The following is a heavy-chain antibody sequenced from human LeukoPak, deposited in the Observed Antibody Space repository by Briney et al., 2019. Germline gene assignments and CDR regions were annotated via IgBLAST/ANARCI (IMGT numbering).Heavy chain of an antibody. CDR1: GGSFSGYF. D-gene: IGHD6-19*01. Sequence: SETLSLTCAVYGGSFSGYFWTWIRQPPGKGLEWIGEIDHSGSTNYNPSLKSRVTISVDTSKNQFSLKLSSVTAADTAVYYCARANSGWSINFDYWVQGTLVTVSS. CDR2: IDHSGST. V-gene: IGHV4-34*01. J-gene: IGHJ4*02. CDR3: ARANSGWSINFDY.